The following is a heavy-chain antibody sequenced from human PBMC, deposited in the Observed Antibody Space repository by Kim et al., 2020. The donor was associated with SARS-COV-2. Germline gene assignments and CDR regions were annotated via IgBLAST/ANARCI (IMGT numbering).Heavy chain of an antibody. D-gene: IGHD4-17*01. CDR1: GGTFSSYA. CDR2: IIPIFGTA. J-gene: IGHJ5*02. CDR3: ARDDYGDYAIDP. V-gene: IGHV1-69*13. Sequence: SVKVSCKASGGTFSSYAISWVRRAPGQGLEWMGGIIPIFGTANYAQKFQGRVTITADESTSTAYMELSSLRSEDTAVYYCARDDYGDYAIDPWGQGTLVTVSS.